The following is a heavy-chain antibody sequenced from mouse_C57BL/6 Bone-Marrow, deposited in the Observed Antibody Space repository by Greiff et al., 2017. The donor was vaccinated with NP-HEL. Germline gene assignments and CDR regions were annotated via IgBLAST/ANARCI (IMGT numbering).Heavy chain of an antibody. Sequence: QVQLQQSGAELARPGASVKLSCKASGYTFTSYGISWVKQRTGQGLEWIGEIYPRSGNTYYNEKSKGKATLTADKSSSTAYMELRSLTSEDSAVYFCAKGGGHYYGSSHFDYWGKGTTLTVSS. V-gene: IGHV1-81*01. CDR2: IYPRSGNT. J-gene: IGHJ2*01. CDR3: AKGGGHYYGSSHFDY. CDR1: GYTFTSYG. D-gene: IGHD1-1*01.